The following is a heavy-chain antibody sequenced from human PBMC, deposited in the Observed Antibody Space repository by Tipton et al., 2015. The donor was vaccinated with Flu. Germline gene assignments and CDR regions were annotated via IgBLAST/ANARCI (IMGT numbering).Heavy chain of an antibody. CDR1: GFTFSTYW. Sequence: SLRLSCAASGFTFSTYWMSWVRQAPGKGPEWVANINQDGSQTYYVDSVKGRFTISRDNGKNSLYPQMNSLRAEDTAVYYCARGGSRGDYWGQGTLVTVSS. CDR3: ARGGSRGDY. CDR2: INQDGSQT. J-gene: IGHJ4*02. D-gene: IGHD3-10*01. V-gene: IGHV3-7*01.